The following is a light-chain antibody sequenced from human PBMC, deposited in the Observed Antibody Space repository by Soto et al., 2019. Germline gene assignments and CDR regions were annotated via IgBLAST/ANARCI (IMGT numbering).Light chain of an antibody. J-gene: IGLJ2*01. Sequence: QSVLTQPPSASGSPGQSVTISCTGTSSDVGAYKYVSWYPQYPGTTPKLMIYEVSKRPSGVPDRFSGSKSGNTASLTVSGLQADDEADYYCASYVGSNILVFGGGTKLTVL. CDR1: SSDVGAYKY. CDR3: ASYVGSNILV. CDR2: EVS. V-gene: IGLV2-8*01.